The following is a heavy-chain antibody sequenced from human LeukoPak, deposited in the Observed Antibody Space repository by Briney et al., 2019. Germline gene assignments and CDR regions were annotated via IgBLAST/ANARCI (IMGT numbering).Heavy chain of an antibody. CDR3: ARGRGAAAGTGGY. Sequence: PSETLSLTCTVSGGSILSSSYYWGWIRQPPGKGLEWIGSIYYSGNTDYNPSLKSRVTISVDKSKNQFSLKLSSVTAADTAVYYCARGRGAAAGTGGYWGQGTLVTVSS. D-gene: IGHD6-13*01. CDR1: GGSILSSSYY. V-gene: IGHV4-39*07. J-gene: IGHJ4*02. CDR2: IYYSGNT.